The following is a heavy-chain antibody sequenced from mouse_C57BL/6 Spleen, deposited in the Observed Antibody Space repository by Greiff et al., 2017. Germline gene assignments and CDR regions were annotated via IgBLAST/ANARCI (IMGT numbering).Heavy chain of an antibody. CDR1: GYTFTSYG. Sequence: VQLQQSGAELARPGASVKLSCKASGYTFTSYGISWVKQRTGQGLEWIGEIYPRSGNTYYNEKFKGKATLTADKSSSTAYMELRSLTSEDSAVYFCARRGDYCGSSYQFAYWGQGTLVTVSA. J-gene: IGHJ3*01. V-gene: IGHV1-81*01. CDR3: ARRGDYCGSSYQFAY. D-gene: IGHD1-1*01. CDR2: IYPRSGNT.